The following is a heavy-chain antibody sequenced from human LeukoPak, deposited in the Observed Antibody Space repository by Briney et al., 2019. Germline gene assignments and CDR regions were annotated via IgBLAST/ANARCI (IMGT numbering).Heavy chain of an antibody. V-gene: IGHV3-21*01. Sequence: PGGSLRLSCTASGFLFCSYTMHWVRQARGKGLEWVSSISSSSRYIYYADSVKGRFTISRDSAKNSLYLQMNSLRAEDTAVYYCARSDTAMAEDYWGQGTLVTVSS. CDR1: GFLFCSYT. J-gene: IGHJ4*02. D-gene: IGHD5-18*01. CDR3: ARSDTAMAEDY. CDR2: ISSSSRYI.